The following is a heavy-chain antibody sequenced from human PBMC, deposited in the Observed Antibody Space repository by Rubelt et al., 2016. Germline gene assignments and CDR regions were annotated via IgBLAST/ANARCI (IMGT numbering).Heavy chain of an antibody. D-gene: IGHD2-15*01. CDR2: IYDSGST. Sequence: QVLLQESGPGLVKPSETLSLTCTVSVGSITSHNWSWIRQPPGNGLEWIGYIYDSGSTNYTPSLQTGVSISVDTSKNQLTVKVSLVTAAYTAEDYWTKDGASSLWGQGTRVTVSA. J-gene: IGHJ3*01. CDR3: TKDGASSL. CDR1: VGSITSHN. V-gene: IGHV4-59*11.